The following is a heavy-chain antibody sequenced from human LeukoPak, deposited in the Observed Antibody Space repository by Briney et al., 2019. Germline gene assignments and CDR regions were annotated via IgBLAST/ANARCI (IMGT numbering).Heavy chain of an antibody. D-gene: IGHD5-12*01. CDR2: TYYISKWYN. CDR1: VDSVSSKGVA. CDR3: ARGWLRSSFDL. Sequence: SHTLSLTYAISVDSVSSKGVAWNWIRQSPSRDLEWLGTTYYISKWYNDYAVSVKDRVTINPDTSKNQFSLQLSSVNPEDTVVYYCARGWLRSSFDLWGQGTLVTVSS. V-gene: IGHV6-1*01. J-gene: IGHJ4*02.